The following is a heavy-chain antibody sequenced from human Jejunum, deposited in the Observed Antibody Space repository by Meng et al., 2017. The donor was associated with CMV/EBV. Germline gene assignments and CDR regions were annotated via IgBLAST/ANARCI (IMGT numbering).Heavy chain of an antibody. D-gene: IGHD4-17*01. CDR3: ARVRTVTSPFDL. V-gene: IGHV1-2*02. CDR2: INPHSGGT. CDR1: GYTFTGYY. Sequence: QVQLVQSGAEVKKPGASVKVSCKASGYTFTGYYLYWVRQAPGQRIESMGWINPHSGGTNFAQKFRGRVTMTRDTSMSTAFMELSGLTSDDTAVYYCARVRTVTSPFDLWGQGPLVTVYS. J-gene: IGHJ4*02.